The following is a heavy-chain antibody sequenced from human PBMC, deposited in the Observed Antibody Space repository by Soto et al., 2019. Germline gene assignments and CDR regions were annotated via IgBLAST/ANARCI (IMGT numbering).Heavy chain of an antibody. CDR3: ARGLTHCTNGVCYAPLAFDI. D-gene: IGHD2-8*01. CDR2: INHSGST. V-gene: IGHV4-34*01. CDR1: GGSFSGYY. Sequence: SETLSLTCAVYGGSFSGYYWSWIRQPPGKGLEWIGEINHSGSTNYNPSLKSRVTISVDTSKNQFSLKLSSVTAADTAVYYCARGLTHCTNGVCYAPLAFDIWGQGTMVTVSS. J-gene: IGHJ3*02.